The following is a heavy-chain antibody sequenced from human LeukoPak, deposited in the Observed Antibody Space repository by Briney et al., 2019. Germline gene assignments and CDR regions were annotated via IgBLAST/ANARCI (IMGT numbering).Heavy chain of an antibody. CDR2: ISRTGDTT. V-gene: IGHV3-23*01. CDR3: AKGQSRSWYGTDY. J-gene: IGHJ4*02. Sequence: GGSLRLSCAASGFTFSDYAMTWVRQAPVKGLEWVSTISRTGDTTYYADSVKGRFTISRDNSKNTLYLQTNSLRAEDTAMYYCAKGQSRSWYGTDYWGQGTLVTVSS. CDR1: GFTFSDYA. D-gene: IGHD6-13*01.